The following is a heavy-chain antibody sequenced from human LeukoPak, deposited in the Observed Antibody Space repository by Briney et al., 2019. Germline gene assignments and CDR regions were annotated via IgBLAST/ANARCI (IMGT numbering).Heavy chain of an antibody. Sequence: GDSLKISCKGSGYSFPSHWIGWVRQMPGKGLEWMGIIYPGDSDTRYSPSFQGQVTISADKSISTAYLQWSSLKASDTAMYYCARRRYNWNDEGNFDYWGQGTLVTVSS. CDR1: GYSFPSHW. J-gene: IGHJ4*02. V-gene: IGHV5-51*01. CDR3: ARRRYNWNDEGNFDY. D-gene: IGHD1-20*01. CDR2: IYPGDSDT.